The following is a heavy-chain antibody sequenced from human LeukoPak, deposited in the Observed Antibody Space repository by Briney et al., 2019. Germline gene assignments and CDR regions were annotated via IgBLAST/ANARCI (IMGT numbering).Heavy chain of an antibody. Sequence: SETLSLTCSVSDGSINSYYWNWIRRPPGKGLEWIGYIYYNGNTNYSPSLKSRVTMSVDTSKNLFSLKVSSVTAADTAVYYCARDRYHYDSSGYYFDHWGQGTLVTVSS. CDR1: DGSINSYY. CDR3: ARDRYHYDSSGYYFDH. V-gene: IGHV4-59*01. CDR2: IYYNGNT. D-gene: IGHD3-22*01. J-gene: IGHJ4*02.